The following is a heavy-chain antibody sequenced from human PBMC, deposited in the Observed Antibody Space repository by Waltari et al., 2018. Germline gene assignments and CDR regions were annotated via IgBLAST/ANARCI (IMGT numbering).Heavy chain of an antibody. V-gene: IGHV3-7*01. CDR2: IKEDGSAQ. J-gene: IGHJ4*02. CDR3: ARDGGASGSYDY. Sequence: EVQLVESGGVLVQPGGSLRLSCEASGFMFSRYWMPWFRQAPGKGREWEANIKEDGSAQTYGDSVRGRFIISRDNAQNSLYLQMNYLRAEDTAVYYCARDGGASGSYDYWGQGTLVTVSS. CDR1: GFMFSRYW. D-gene: IGHD3-10*01.